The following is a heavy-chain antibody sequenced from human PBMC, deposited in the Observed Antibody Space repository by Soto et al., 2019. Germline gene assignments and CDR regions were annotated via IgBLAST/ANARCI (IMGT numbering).Heavy chain of an antibody. CDR3: AKDTHYYDSSGYYDY. Sequence: GGSLRLSCAASGFTFSSYGMHWVRQAPGKGLEWVAVISYDGSNKYYADSVKGRFTISRDNSKNTLYLQMNSLRAEDTAVYYCAKDTHYYDSSGYYDYWGQGTLVTVSS. D-gene: IGHD3-22*01. CDR1: GFTFSSYG. J-gene: IGHJ4*02. V-gene: IGHV3-30*18. CDR2: ISYDGSNK.